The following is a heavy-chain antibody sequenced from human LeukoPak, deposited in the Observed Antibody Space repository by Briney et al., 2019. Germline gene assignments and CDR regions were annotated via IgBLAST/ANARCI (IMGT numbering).Heavy chain of an antibody. D-gene: IGHD3-10*01. V-gene: IGHV3-23*01. CDR3: AKSVVTMVRGVIRGPNWFDP. CDR1: GFTFSNYA. CDR2: ISGSDGST. J-gene: IGHJ5*02. Sequence: GGSLRLSCAASGFTFSNYAMSWVRQAPGKGLEWVSTISGSDGSTYYADSEKGRFTISRDNSKNTLYLQMNSLRAEDTAVYYCAKSVVTMVRGVIRGPNWFDPWGQGTLVTVSS.